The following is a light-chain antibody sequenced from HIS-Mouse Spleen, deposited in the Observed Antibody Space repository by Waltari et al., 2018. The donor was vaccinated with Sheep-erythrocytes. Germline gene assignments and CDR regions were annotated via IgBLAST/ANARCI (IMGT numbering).Light chain of an antibody. Sequence: QSALTQPRSVSGSPGQSVTISCTGTSSDVGGYNYVSWYQQHPGKAPKPMIYEVSERPSGVPDRFSGAKSGHTAYLTISGLQAEDEADYYCCSYAGSYNHVFATGTKVTVL. J-gene: IGLJ1*01. CDR3: CSYAGSYNHV. CDR1: SSDVGGYNY. V-gene: IGLV2-11*01. CDR2: EVS.